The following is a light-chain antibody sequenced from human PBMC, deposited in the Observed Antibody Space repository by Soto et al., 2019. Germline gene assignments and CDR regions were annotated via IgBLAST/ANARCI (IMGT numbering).Light chain of an antibody. CDR1: QSINSW. CDR3: QQYEAYPLT. V-gene: IGKV1-5*03. Sequence: DIQMTQSPSTLSASVGDRVTITCRASQSINSWLAWYQQKPGKAPKLLVYTASSLESGVPSRFSGSGSGTEFTLTISTLQPDDFATYYCQQYEAYPLTVGGGTRVEIK. J-gene: IGKJ4*01. CDR2: TAS.